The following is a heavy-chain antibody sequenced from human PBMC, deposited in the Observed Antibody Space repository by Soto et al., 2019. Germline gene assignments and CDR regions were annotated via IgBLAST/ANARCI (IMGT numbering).Heavy chain of an antibody. D-gene: IGHD3-10*02. CDR1: GASISSGDYY. J-gene: IGHJ3*01. V-gene: IGHV4-30-4*08. CDR3: ARSHYVLVAFDV. CDR2: IFHSGET. Sequence: QVQLQESGPGLVKPSETLSLTCTVSGASISSGDYYWSWIRQSPGKGLQWNGYIFHSGETYYTPSLASRLSISIDASKNPLSLNLNSVTAADTAVYFCARSHYVLVAFDVWGPGTVVTVSS.